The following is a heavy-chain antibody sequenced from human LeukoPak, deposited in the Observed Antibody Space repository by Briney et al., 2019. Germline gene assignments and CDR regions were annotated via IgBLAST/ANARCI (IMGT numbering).Heavy chain of an antibody. J-gene: IGHJ4*02. Sequence: PGGSLRLSCAASGFTFSNAWMSWVRQAPGKGLEWVGRIKSKTDGGTTDYAATVKGRFTISRDDSKNTLYLQMNSLKTEDTAVYYCTSLVPAASFDYWGQGTLVTVSS. CDR3: TSLVPAASFDY. D-gene: IGHD2-2*01. CDR1: GFTFSNAW. CDR2: IKSKTDGGTT. V-gene: IGHV3-15*01.